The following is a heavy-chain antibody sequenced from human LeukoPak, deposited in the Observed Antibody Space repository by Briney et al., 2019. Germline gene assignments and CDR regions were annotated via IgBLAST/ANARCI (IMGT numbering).Heavy chain of an antibody. CDR2: INPNSGGT. D-gene: IGHD3-22*01. J-gene: IGHJ4*02. CDR1: GGTFSSYA. CDR3: ARDERYDSSGYPFDY. Sequence: ASVKVSCKASGGTFSSYAISWVRRAPGQGLEWMGWINPNSGGTNYAQKFQGRVTMTRDTSISTAYMELNRLRSDDTAVYYCARDERYDSSGYPFDYWGQGSLVTVSS. V-gene: IGHV1-2*02.